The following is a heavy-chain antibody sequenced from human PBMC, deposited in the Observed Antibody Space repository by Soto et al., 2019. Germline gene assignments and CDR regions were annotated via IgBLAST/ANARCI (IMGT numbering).Heavy chain of an antibody. CDR3: ARTPSSSPGTGWFDP. D-gene: IGHD6-6*01. V-gene: IGHV4-34*01. J-gene: IGHJ5*02. Sequence: KSSETLSLTCAVYGGSFSGYYWSWIRQPPGKGLEWIGEINHSGSTNYNPSLKSRVTISVDTSKNQFSLKLSSVTAADTAVYYCARTPSSSPGTGWFDPWGQGTLVTVSS. CDR1: GGSFSGYY. CDR2: INHSGST.